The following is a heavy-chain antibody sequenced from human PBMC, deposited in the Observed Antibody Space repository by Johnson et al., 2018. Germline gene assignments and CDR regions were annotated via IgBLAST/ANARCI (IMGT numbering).Heavy chain of an antibody. CDR2: ISGRGGST. Sequence: VQLVESGGGLVQPGRSLRLSCAASGFTFSSYAMSWVRQAPGKGLEWVSAISGRGGSTYYADSVKGRFTISRDNSKNTLYLQMNSLRAEDTAVYDRAKIGYCRSTSDYIPGGDYYYGMDVWGQGTTVTVSS. CDR3: AKIGYCRSTSDYIPGGDYYYGMDV. J-gene: IGHJ6*02. CDR1: GFTFSSYA. D-gene: IGHD2-2*02. V-gene: IGHV3-23*04.